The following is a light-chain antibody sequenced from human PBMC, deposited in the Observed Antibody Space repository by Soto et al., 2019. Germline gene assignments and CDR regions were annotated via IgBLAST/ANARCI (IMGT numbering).Light chain of an antibody. CDR1: QSVSSSY. CDR2: GAS. Sequence: EIVLTQSPGTLSLSPGERATLSCRASQSVSSSYLAWYQQKPGQAPRLLIYGASSRATGIPDRFSGSGSGTDFTLTISRLEPEDFAVYYCQQYGSSTGWTFG. CDR3: QQYGSSTGWT. J-gene: IGKJ1*01. V-gene: IGKV3-20*01.